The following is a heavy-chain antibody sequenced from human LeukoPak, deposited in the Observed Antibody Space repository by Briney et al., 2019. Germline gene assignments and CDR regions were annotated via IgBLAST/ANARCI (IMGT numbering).Heavy chain of an antibody. V-gene: IGHV3-20*04. Sequence: PGGSLRLSCAASGFTFSSYEMNWVRQAPGKGLEWVSGINWNGGSTGYADSVKGRFTISRDNAKNSLYLQMNSLRAEDTALYYCARTGYYDSSPPRGAFDIWGQGTMVTVSS. CDR2: INWNGGST. CDR1: GFTFSSYE. D-gene: IGHD3-22*01. J-gene: IGHJ3*02. CDR3: ARTGYYDSSPPRGAFDI.